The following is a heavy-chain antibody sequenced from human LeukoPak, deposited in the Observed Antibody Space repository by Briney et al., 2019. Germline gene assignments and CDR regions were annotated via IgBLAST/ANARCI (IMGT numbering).Heavy chain of an antibody. CDR2: ISAYNGNT. J-gene: IGHJ6*02. V-gene: IGHV1-18*01. CDR1: GYTFTSYG. Sequence: ASVKVSCKASGYTFTSYGISWVRQAPGQGLEWMGWISAYNGNTNYAQKLQGRVTMTTDTSTSTAYMELRSLRSDDTAVYYCARGQWGSGWYFHYYYGMDVWGQGTTVTVSS. D-gene: IGHD6-19*01. CDR3: ARGQWGSGWYFHYYYGMDV.